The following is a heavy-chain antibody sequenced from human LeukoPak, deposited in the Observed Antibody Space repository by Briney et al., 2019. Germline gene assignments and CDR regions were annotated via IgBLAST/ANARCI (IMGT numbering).Heavy chain of an antibody. D-gene: IGHD3-16*02. Sequence: SETLSLTCAVYGGSFSGYYWSWIRQPPGKGLEWIGEINHGGSTNYNPSLKSRVTISVDTSKNQFSLKLSSVTAADTAVFYCARVARDDYVWGSYRYPSKRYYFDYWGQGTLVTVSS. CDR1: GGSFSGYY. CDR3: ARVARDDYVWGSYRYPSKRYYFDY. V-gene: IGHV4-34*01. J-gene: IGHJ4*02. CDR2: INHGGST.